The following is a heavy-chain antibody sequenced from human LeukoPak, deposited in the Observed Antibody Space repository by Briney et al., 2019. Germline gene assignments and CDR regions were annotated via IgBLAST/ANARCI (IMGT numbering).Heavy chain of an antibody. CDR1: GFTFSSYA. CDR3: ARDLLDRGWGSFDY. V-gene: IGHV3-30-3*01. CDR2: ISYDGSNK. D-gene: IGHD6-19*01. Sequence: GGSLRLSCAASGFTFSSYAMHWVRQAPGKGLEWVAVISYDGSNKYYADSVKGRFTISRDNSKNTLYLQMNSLRAEDTAVYYCARDLLDRGWGSFDYWGQGTLVTVSS. J-gene: IGHJ4*02.